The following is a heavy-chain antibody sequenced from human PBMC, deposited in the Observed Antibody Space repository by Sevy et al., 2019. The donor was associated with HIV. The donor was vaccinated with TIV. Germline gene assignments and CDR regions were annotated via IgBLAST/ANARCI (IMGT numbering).Heavy chain of an antibody. V-gene: IGHV3-53*01. CDR2: IYSGANT. D-gene: IGHD3-22*01. Sequence: VGSLRLSCAASGFNVSSNYMNWVRQAPGKGLEWVSVIYSGANTVYADSVKGRIPISRDTTKNTMYLQMNSLRAEDTAVYYYSRDTITYYYDSSGYYTSGYGMDVWGQGTTVTVSS. J-gene: IGHJ6*02. CDR1: GFNVSSNY. CDR3: SRDTITYYYDSSGYYTSGYGMDV.